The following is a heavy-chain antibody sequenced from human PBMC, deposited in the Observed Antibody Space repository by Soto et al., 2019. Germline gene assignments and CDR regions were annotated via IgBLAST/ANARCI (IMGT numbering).Heavy chain of an antibody. CDR3: ARAYSHDFDI. J-gene: IGHJ3*02. V-gene: IGHV3-11*01. Sequence: GGSLRLSCAASGFTFRDYYMTWVRQAPGKGLEWVSYISSSGTGIYYPDSMKGRFTISRDNAKKSLYLQMSSLRAEDTGVYYCARAYSHDFDIWGQGTMVT. CDR2: ISSSGTGI. CDR1: GFTFRDYY. D-gene: IGHD2-15*01.